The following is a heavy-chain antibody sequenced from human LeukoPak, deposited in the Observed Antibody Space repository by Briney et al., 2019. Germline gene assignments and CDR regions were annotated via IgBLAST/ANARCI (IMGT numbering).Heavy chain of an antibody. CDR3: AREEAGIYYDSSGYHDY. CDR1: GGSISSYY. J-gene: IGHJ4*02. D-gene: IGHD3-22*01. Sequence: SETLSLTCTVSGGSISSYYWSWIRQPAGKGLEWIGRIYTSGSTNYNPSLKSRVTMSVDTSKNQFSLKLSSVTAADTAVYYCAREEAGIYYDSSGYHDYWGQGTLVTVSS. CDR2: IYTSGST. V-gene: IGHV4-4*07.